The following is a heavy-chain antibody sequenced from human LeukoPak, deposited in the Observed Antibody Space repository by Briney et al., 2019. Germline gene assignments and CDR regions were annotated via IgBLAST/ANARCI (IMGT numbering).Heavy chain of an antibody. CDR3: ARDFAGWGYFDL. CDR1: GFTFSIYA. CDR2: ISTGSSTI. J-gene: IGHJ2*01. V-gene: IGHV3-48*01. D-gene: IGHD3-9*01. Sequence: GGSLRLSCAASGFTFSIYAMSWVRRAPGKGLEWVSHISTGSSTIYYADSVKGRFTISRDNAKNSLYLQMNSLRAEDTAVYYYARDFAGWGYFDLWGRGTQVTVSS.